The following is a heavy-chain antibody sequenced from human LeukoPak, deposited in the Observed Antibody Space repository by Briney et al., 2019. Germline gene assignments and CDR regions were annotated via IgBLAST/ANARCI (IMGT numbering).Heavy chain of an antibody. CDR2: ISYDGSNK. CDR1: GFTFSSYG. CDR3: VRHLTGIAQPFFDY. J-gene: IGHJ4*02. V-gene: IGHV3-30*03. D-gene: IGHD7-27*01. Sequence: GGSLRLSCAASGFTFSSYGMHWVRQAPGKGLEWVAVISYDGSNKYYADSLKGRFTISRDNAKNSLYLQMNSLRAEDTAVYYCVRHLTGIAQPFFDYWGQGTLVTVSS.